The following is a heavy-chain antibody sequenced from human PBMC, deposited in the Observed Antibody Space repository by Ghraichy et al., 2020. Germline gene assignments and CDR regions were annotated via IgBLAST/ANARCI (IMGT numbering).Heavy chain of an antibody. J-gene: IGHJ3*02. D-gene: IGHD5-18*01. V-gene: IGHV4-34*01. CDR1: GGSFSGYY. CDR2: INHTGSI. Sequence: SETLSLTCAVYGGSFSGYYWSWIRQPPGKGLEWIGEINHTGSINYNPSLKSRVTILVNTSKNQFSLQLTSVTAADTAVYYCAREADTPMATGAFDIWGQGTMVTVSS. CDR3: AREADTPMATGAFDI.